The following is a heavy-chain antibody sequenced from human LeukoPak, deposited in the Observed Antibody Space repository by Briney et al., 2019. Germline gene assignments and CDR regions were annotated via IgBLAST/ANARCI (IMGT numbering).Heavy chain of an antibody. D-gene: IGHD5-24*01. Sequence: GGSLRLSCAASGFTFSSYAMSWVRQAPGKGLEWVSVIYSGGSTYYADSVKGRFTISRDNSKNTLYLQMNSLRAEDTAVYYCARVGGGYNFWNWYFDLWGRGTLVTVSS. CDR2: IYSGGST. CDR1: GFTFSSYA. CDR3: ARVGGGYNFWNWYFDL. J-gene: IGHJ2*01. V-gene: IGHV3-66*01.